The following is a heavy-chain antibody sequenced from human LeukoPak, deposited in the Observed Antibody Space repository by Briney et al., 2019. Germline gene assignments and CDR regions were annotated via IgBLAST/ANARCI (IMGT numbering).Heavy chain of an antibody. D-gene: IGHD6-19*01. CDR3: AREIGYSSGWPTYYFDY. Sequence: GGSLRLSCAASGFTFSSYWMSWVRQAPGKGLEWVANIKQDGSEKYYVDSVKGRFTISRDNAKNSLYLQMNSLRTEDTAVYYCAREIGYSSGWPTYYFDYWGQGTLVTVSS. CDR2: IKQDGSEK. J-gene: IGHJ4*02. V-gene: IGHV3-7*01. CDR1: GFTFSSYW.